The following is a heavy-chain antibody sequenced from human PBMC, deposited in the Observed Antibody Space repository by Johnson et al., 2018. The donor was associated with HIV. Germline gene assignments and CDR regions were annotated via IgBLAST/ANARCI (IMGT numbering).Heavy chain of an antibody. CDR2: ISSSGSTI. J-gene: IGHJ3*02. Sequence: VQLMESGGGLVKPGGSLRLSCAASGITFSDYYMSWIRQAPGKGLEWVSYISSSGSTIYYADSVKGRFTVSRDNAKNSLYLQMNSLRAEDTAVYYCAGTYDVLDGFDIWGQGTMVTVSS. V-gene: IGHV3-11*04. CDR1: GITFSDYY. D-gene: IGHD5-12*01. CDR3: AGTYDVLDGFDI.